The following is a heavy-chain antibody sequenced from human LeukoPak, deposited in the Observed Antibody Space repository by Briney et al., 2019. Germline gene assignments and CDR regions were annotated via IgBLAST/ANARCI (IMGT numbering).Heavy chain of an antibody. Sequence: GGSLRLSCSASGFTFKKYAMHWVRQAPGKGLEYVSAINSNGGRTYYADSVKGRFTISRHNSKNTLYLQMNSLRAEDTAVYYCARAPYYYDFPDYWGQGTLVTVSS. J-gene: IGHJ4*02. CDR2: INSNGGRT. CDR3: ARAPYYYDFPDY. D-gene: IGHD3-22*01. CDR1: GFTFKKYA. V-gene: IGHV3-64*04.